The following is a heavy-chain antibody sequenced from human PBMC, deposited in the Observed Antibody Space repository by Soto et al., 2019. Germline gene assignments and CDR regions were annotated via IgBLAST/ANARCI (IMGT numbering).Heavy chain of an antibody. CDR3: TTGDCGGDCYFQH. CDR1: GFTFSNAW. J-gene: IGHJ1*01. V-gene: IGHV3-15*01. Sequence: GGSLRLSCAASGFTFSNAWMSWVRQAPGKGLEWVGRIKSKTDGGTTDYAAPVKGRFTISRDDSKNTLYLQMNSLKTEDTAVYYCTTGDCGGDCYFQHWGQGTLVTVSS. CDR2: IKSKTDGGTT. D-gene: IGHD2-21*02.